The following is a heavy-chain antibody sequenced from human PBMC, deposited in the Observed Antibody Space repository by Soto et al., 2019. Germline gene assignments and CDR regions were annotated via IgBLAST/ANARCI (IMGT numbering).Heavy chain of an antibody. D-gene: IGHD3-10*01. Sequence: SETLSLTCAVFGWSFSDYYWSWIRQPPGKGLEWIGEINHSGSTNYNPSLKSRVTTSVDTSKNQFSLKLSSVTAADTAVYYCARRVRGVNDAFDIWGQGTMVTVSS. CDR3: ARRVRGVNDAFDI. CDR2: INHSGST. CDR1: GWSFSDYY. J-gene: IGHJ3*02. V-gene: IGHV4-34*01.